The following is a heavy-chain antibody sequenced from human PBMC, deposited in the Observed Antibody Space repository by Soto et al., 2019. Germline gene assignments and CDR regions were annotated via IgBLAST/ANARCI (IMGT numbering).Heavy chain of an antibody. D-gene: IGHD5-12*01. CDR3: ARALGYSGYAGMDV. V-gene: IGHV1-18*01. CDR1: GYTFTIYG. J-gene: IGHJ6*02. CDR2: ISPDNGNT. Sequence: DSVKVSCKASGYTFTIYGINWVRQAPGQGLEWMGWISPDNGNTNYAQKLQGRVTMTTDTSTSTAYMELRSLRSDDTAVYYCARALGYSGYAGMDVWGQGTTVTVSS.